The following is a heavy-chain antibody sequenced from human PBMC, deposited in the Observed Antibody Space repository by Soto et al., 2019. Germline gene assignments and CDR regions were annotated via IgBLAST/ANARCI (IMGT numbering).Heavy chain of an antibody. J-gene: IGHJ4*02. D-gene: IGHD1-26*01. CDR2: INPSGGST. Sequence: ASVKVSCKASGYTFTSYYMHWGRHAPGQGLEWMGIINPSGGSTSYAQKFQGRVTMTRDTSTSTVYMELSSLRSEDTAVYYCARISEGAAAPFDYWGQGTLVTISS. V-gene: IGHV1-46*01. CDR3: ARISEGAAAPFDY. CDR1: GYTFTSYY.